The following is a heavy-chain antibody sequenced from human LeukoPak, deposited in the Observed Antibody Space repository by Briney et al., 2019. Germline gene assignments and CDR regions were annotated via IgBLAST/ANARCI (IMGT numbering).Heavy chain of an antibody. J-gene: IGHJ6*03. CDR1: GFTFSDYY. CDR2: ISSRGSTI. Sequence: GGSLRLSGAASGFTFSDYYMSWIRQAPGKGLEGGSYISSRGSTIYYADSVKGRFTISRDKAKNSLYLQMNSLRAEDTAVYYCARYSSGWYYYYYYYMDVWGKGTTVTISS. D-gene: IGHD6-19*01. V-gene: IGHV3-11*01. CDR3: ARYSSGWYYYYYYYMDV.